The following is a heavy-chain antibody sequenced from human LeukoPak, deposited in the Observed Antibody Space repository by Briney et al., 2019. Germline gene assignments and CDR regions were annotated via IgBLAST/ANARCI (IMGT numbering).Heavy chain of an antibody. J-gene: IGHJ6*02. CDR2: IYYSGTA. V-gene: IGHV4-39*07. D-gene: IGHD2-8*02. Sequence: SETLSFTCTISGGSIISSSYYWGWIRQPPGMGLEWIGSIYYSGTAYYISSLKSRVTISIDTSKNQFSLKLSSVTAADTAIYYCVRDRVLVVGATGFDLWGQGTTVTVSS. CDR3: VRDRVLVVGATGFDL. CDR1: GGSIISSSYY.